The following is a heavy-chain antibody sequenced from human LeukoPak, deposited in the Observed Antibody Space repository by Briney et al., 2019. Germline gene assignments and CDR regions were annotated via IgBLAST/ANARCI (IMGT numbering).Heavy chain of an antibody. CDR1: GGSISSSSYY. V-gene: IGHV4-39*07. Sequence: SETLSLTCTVSGGSISSSSYYWGWIRQPPGKGLEWIGSIYYSGSTYYNPSLKSRVTISVDTSKNQFSLKLSSVTAADTAVYYCARGYGYYYYYYYMDVWGKETTVTVSS. D-gene: IGHD5-18*01. J-gene: IGHJ6*03. CDR3: ARGYGYYYYYYYMDV. CDR2: IYYSGST.